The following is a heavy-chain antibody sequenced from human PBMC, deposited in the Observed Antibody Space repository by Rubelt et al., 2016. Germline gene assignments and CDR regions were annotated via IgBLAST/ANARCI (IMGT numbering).Heavy chain of an antibody. V-gene: IGHV4-31*03. J-gene: IGHJ4*02. CDR3: ARGNSYYGSSSSLPVGY. CDR1: GGSISSGGYY. CDR2: IYYSGST. Sequence: QVQLQESGPGLVKPSETLSLTCTVSGGSISSGGYYWSWIRQHPGKGLEWIGYIYYSGSTYSNPSLKSRVAMSVDTSKNQFSLKLGSVTAADTAVYYCARGNSYYGSSSSLPVGYWGQGTLVTVSS. D-gene: IGHD3-10*01.